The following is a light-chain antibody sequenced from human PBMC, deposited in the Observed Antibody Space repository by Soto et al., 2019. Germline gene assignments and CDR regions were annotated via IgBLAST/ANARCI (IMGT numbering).Light chain of an antibody. CDR1: NIRSKS. CDR3: QVWDSSSDHRGAYV. V-gene: IGLV3-21*02. Sequence: SYELTQPPSVSVAPGQTARITCGGNNIRSKSVHWYQQKPGQAPVLVLQDDSDRPSGIPERFSGSNSGNTATLTISRVEAGDEADYYCQVWDSSSDHRGAYVFGTGTKVTVL. CDR2: DDS. J-gene: IGLJ1*01.